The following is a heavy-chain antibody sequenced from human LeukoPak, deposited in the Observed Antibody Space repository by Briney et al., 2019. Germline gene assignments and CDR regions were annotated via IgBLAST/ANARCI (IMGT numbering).Heavy chain of an antibody. Sequence: SQTLSLTCAVSGVSISSGGYSWSWLRKAPGKGLERIEYIYDSGSTYYNPALKSRVTISVDRTKKQFSLKLSSVTAADTAVYYCARTDSSDAFDIWGQGTMVTVSS. V-gene: IGHV4-30-2*01. J-gene: IGHJ3*02. CDR1: GVSISSGGYS. CDR3: ARTDSSDAFDI. CDR2: IYDSGST.